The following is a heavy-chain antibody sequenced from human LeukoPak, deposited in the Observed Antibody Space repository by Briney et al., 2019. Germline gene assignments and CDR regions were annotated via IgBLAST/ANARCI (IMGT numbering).Heavy chain of an antibody. CDR1: GGSFSGYY. V-gene: IGHV4-34*01. D-gene: IGHD6-13*01. Sequence: PSETLPLTCAVYGGSFSGYYWSWIRQPPGKGLEWIGEINHSGSTNYNPSLKSRVTISVDTSKNQFSLKLSSVTAADTAVYYCARNTLEGIAAAAYYYYYMDVWGQGTTVTISS. CDR3: ARNTLEGIAAAAYYYYYMDV. J-gene: IGHJ6*03. CDR2: INHSGST.